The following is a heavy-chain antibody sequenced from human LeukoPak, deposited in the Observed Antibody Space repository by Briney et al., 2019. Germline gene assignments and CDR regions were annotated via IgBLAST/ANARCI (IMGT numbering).Heavy chain of an antibody. CDR1: GYTVTSYG. CDR3: ARDYGSYYYGSGSYYV. Sequence: ASVKVSGKASGYTVTSYGISWVRQATGQGLEWMEWISAYNGNTNYAQKLQGRVTMTTDTSTSTAYMELRSLRSDDTAVYYCARDYGSYYYGSGSYYVWGKGTTVTVSS. CDR2: ISAYNGNT. J-gene: IGHJ6*04. D-gene: IGHD3-10*01. V-gene: IGHV1-18*01.